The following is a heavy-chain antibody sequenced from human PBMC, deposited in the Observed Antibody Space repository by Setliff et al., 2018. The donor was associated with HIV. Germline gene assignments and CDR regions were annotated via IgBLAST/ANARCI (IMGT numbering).Heavy chain of an antibody. Sequence: GSLRLSCAASGFTFSSHWMHWVRQAPGKGLVWVSRINGDGSSTTYADSVKGRFTISRDNAKNTLYLQMNSLRAEDTAVYYCARADSRGGGCMDVWGKGTTVTVSS. J-gene: IGHJ6*03. CDR3: ARADSRGGGCMDV. D-gene: IGHD3-22*01. CDR2: INGDGSST. CDR1: GFTFSSHW. V-gene: IGHV3-74*01.